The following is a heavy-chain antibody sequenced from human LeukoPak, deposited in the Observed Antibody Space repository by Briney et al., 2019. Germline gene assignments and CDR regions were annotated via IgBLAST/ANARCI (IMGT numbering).Heavy chain of an antibody. V-gene: IGHV4-4*02. CDR1: GASISNSNW. D-gene: IGHD6-13*01. CDR3: AREAVAAGYLDY. CDR2: INHSGST. J-gene: IGHJ4*02. Sequence: SETLSLTCAVTGASISNSNWWTWVRQPPGKGLEWIGEINHSGSTNYNPSLKSRVTISVDTSKNQFSLKLSSVTAADTAVYYCAREAVAAGYLDYWGQGTLVTVSS.